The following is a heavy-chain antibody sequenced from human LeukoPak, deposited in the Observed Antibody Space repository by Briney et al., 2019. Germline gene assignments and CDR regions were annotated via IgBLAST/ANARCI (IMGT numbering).Heavy chain of an antibody. CDR2: IYYSGST. CDR1: GGSISSSSYY. J-gene: IGHJ5*02. CDR3: ARGLDWFDP. V-gene: IGHV4-39*07. Sequence: SETLSLTCTVSGGSISSSSYYWGWIRQPPGKGLEWIGSIYYSGSTYYNPSLKSRVTISVDTSKNQFSLQLNSVTPEDTAVYYCARGLDWFDPWGQGTLVTVSS.